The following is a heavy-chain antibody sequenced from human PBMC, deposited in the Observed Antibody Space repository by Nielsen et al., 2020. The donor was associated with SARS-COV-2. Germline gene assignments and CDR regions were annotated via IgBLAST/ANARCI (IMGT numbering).Heavy chain of an antibody. CDR1: GFTFDDYA. CDR3: AKDIRDYYDSSGSYYYYYGMDV. V-gene: IGHV3-9*01. CDR2: ISWNSGSI. J-gene: IGHJ6*02. D-gene: IGHD3-22*01. Sequence: SLKISCAASGFTFDDYAMHWVRQAPGKGLEWVSGISWNSGSIGYADSVKGRFTISRDNAKNSLYLQMNSLRAEDTALYYCAKDIRDYYDSSGSYYYYYGMDVWGQGTTVTVSS.